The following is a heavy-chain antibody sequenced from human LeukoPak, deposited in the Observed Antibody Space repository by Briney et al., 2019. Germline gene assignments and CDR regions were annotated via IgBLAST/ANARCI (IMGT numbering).Heavy chain of an antibody. D-gene: IGHD3-22*01. Sequence: GGSLRLSCAASGFTFSSYAMHWVRQAPGKGLEWVAVISYDGSNKYYADSVKGRFTISRGNSKNTLYLQMNSLRAEDTAVYYCAKGRRDYDSSGYYYWGQGTLVTVSS. CDR1: GFTFSSYA. V-gene: IGHV3-30-3*01. CDR2: ISYDGSNK. J-gene: IGHJ4*02. CDR3: AKGRRDYDSSGYYY.